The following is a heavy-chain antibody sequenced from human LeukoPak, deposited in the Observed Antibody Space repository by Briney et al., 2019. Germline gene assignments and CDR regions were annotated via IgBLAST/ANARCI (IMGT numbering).Heavy chain of an antibody. J-gene: IGHJ5*02. V-gene: IGHV4-59*12. Sequence: SETLSLTCTVSGASISTSYWSWIRQSPGKGLEWIGYIYYSGNTNYNPSLKSRVTISGDTSKNQFSLKLSSVTAADTAVYYCARRLGYCSSTSCYTIARVPFDPWGQGTLVTVSS. D-gene: IGHD2-2*02. CDR1: GASISTSY. CDR3: ARRLGYCSSTSCYTIARVPFDP. CDR2: IYYSGNT.